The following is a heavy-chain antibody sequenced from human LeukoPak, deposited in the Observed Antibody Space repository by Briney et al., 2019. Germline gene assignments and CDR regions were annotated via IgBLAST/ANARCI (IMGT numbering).Heavy chain of an antibody. CDR1: GGFISSHY. V-gene: IGHV4-59*11. J-gene: IGHJ5*02. CDR3: ARTSRHSGYDCWFDP. D-gene: IGHD5-12*01. CDR2: IRDIGDT. Sequence: SETLSLTCTVSGGFISSHYWSWVRQPPGKGLEWIGHIRDIGDTNYNPSLGGRATLSIDTSKNQFSLRLRSVTAADTAVYYCARTSRHSGYDCWFDPWGQGTLVTVSS.